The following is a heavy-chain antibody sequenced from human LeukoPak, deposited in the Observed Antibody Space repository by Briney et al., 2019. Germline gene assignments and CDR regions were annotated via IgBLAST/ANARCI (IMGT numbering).Heavy chain of an antibody. Sequence: GGSLRLSCAASGFTFSSYSMNWVRQAPGTGLEWVSSISSSSSYIYYADSVKGRLTISRDNAKNSLYLQMNSLRAEDTAVYYCARATIFSWFDPWGQGTLVTVSS. J-gene: IGHJ5*02. V-gene: IGHV3-21*01. CDR1: GFTFSSYS. D-gene: IGHD3-9*01. CDR2: ISSSSSYI. CDR3: ARATIFSWFDP.